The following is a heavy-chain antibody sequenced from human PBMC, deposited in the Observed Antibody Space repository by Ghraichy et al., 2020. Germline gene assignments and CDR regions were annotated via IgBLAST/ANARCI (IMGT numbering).Heavy chain of an antibody. J-gene: IGHJ4*01. V-gene: IGHV3-23*01. Sequence: GGSLRLSCAASGFTFSNYAVSWVRQAPGKGLEWVSGISVSGGNTYYADSVKGRFTMSRDNSKNMLYMQVKSLRAEDTALYYCAREFSRLSPLDYWGHGTLVTVST. CDR1: GFTFSNYA. CDR3: AREFSRLSPLDY. CDR2: ISVSGGNT. D-gene: IGHD4/OR15-4a*01.